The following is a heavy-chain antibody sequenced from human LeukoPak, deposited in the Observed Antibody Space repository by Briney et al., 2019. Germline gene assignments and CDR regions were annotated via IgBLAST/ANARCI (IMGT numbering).Heavy chain of an antibody. J-gene: IGHJ6*02. CDR1: GYTFTGYY. D-gene: IGHD2-2*01. V-gene: IGHV1-2*02. Sequence: AASVKVSCKASGYTFTGYYMHWVRQAPGQGLEWMGWINPNSGGTNYAQKFQGRVTMTRDTSISTAYMELSRLRSDDTAVYYCARYYCSSTSCYSAYNAYYYYGMDVWGQGTTVTVSS. CDR2: INPNSGGT. CDR3: ARYYCSSTSCYSAYNAYYYYGMDV.